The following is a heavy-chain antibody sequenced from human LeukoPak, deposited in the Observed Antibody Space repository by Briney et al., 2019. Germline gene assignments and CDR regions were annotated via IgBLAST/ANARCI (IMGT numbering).Heavy chain of an antibody. CDR3: AELGITMIGGV. CDR2: ISSSGSTI. CDR1: GFTFSSYE. D-gene: IGHD3-10*02. V-gene: IGHV3-48*03. J-gene: IGHJ6*04. Sequence: GGSLRLSCAASGFTFSSYEMNWVRQAPGKGLEWVSYISSSGSTIYYADSVKGRFTISRDNAKNSLYLQMNSLRAEDTAVYYCAELGITMIGGVWGRGTTVTVSS.